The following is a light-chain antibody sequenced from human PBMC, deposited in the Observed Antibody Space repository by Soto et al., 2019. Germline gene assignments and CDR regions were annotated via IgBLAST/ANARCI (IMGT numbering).Light chain of an antibody. CDR1: SSDVGGYSY. Sequence: QSALTQPASVSGSPGQSIAISCTGTSSDVGGYSYVSWYQQQPGKAPKLVISDVSNRPSGVSDRFSGSKSGNTASLTISGLQTEDEADYYCASYTTSSTYVFGTATKVTVL. J-gene: IGLJ1*01. CDR2: DVS. V-gene: IGLV2-14*01. CDR3: ASYTTSSTYV.